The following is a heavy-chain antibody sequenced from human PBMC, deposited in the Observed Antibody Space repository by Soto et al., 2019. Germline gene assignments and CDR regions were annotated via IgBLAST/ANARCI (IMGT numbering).Heavy chain of an antibody. V-gene: IGHV3-23*01. CDR2: ISGSGGST. CDR1: GFTFSSYA. CDR3: AKDGDYAPSLFDY. J-gene: IGHJ4*02. D-gene: IGHD4-17*01. Sequence: EVQLLESGGGLVQPGGSLRLSCAASGFTFSSYAMSWVRQAPGKGLEWVSAISGSGGSTYYADSVKGRFTISSDSSKNTLYLQMNSLRAEDTAVYYCAKDGDYAPSLFDYWGRGTLVTVSS.